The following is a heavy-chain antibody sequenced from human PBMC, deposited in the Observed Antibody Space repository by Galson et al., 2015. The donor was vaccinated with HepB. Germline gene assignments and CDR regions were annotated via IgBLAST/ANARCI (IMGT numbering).Heavy chain of an antibody. V-gene: IGHV1-2*02. Sequence: SVKVSCKASGYTFTGYYMHWVRQAPGQGLEWMGWINPNSGGTNSAQKFQGRVTMTRDTSISTAYMELSRLRSDDTAVYYCARCSAFAMRDGYNNLPDYWGQGTLVTVSS. CDR1: GYTFTGYY. J-gene: IGHJ4*02. CDR2: INPNSGGT. D-gene: IGHD5-24*01. CDR3: ARCSAFAMRDGYNNLPDY.